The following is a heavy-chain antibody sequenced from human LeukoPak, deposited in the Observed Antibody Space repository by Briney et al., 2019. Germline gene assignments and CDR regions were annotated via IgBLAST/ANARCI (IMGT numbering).Heavy chain of an antibody. CDR1: GFTFSSYS. J-gene: IGHJ3*02. D-gene: IGHD2-15*01. CDR2: ISSSSSYI. V-gene: IGHV3-21*01. Sequence: GGSLRLSCAASGFTFSSYSMNWVRQAPGKGLEWVSSISSSSSYIYYADSVKGRFTISRDNAKNSLYLQMNSLRAEDTAVYYCARMKEVIAATRDGFDIWGQGTMVTVSS. CDR3: ARMKEVIAATRDGFDI.